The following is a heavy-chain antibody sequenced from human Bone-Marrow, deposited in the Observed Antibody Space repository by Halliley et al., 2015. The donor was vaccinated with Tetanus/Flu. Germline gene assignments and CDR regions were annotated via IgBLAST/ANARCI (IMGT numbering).Heavy chain of an antibody. CDR2: IYPGDSDV. CDR1: GYRFTNYW. V-gene: IGHV5-51*01. Sequence: MQLVQSGAELKKPGESLKISCKGSGYRFTNYWIVWVRQMPGKGLAWMGIIYPGDSDVRYSPSFQGQVTISADKSISPAYLPGGRLKAAGTAKYYCARGDSDDKGDGLDFWGQGGTVTVSS. D-gene: IGHD2-21*02. CDR3: ARGDSDDKGDGLDF. J-gene: IGHJ6*02.